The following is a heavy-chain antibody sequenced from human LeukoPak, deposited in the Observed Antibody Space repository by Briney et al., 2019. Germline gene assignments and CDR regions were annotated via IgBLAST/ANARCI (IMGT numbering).Heavy chain of an antibody. CDR1: GGSISSGGYS. Sequence: SETLSLTCAVSGGSISSGGYSWRWIRQPPGKGLEWIGYIYHSGSTYYNPSLKSRVTISVDRSKNQFSLKLSSVTAADTAVYYCARYYGDYRNWFDPWGQGTLVTVSS. CDR3: ARYYGDYRNWFDP. D-gene: IGHD4-17*01. V-gene: IGHV4-30-2*01. CDR2: IYHSGST. J-gene: IGHJ5*02.